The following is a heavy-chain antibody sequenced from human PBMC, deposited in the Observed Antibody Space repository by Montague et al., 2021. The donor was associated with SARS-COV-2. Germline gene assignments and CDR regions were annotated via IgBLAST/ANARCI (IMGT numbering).Heavy chain of an antibody. Sequence: SLRLSCAASGFTFSASGMNWVRQAPGKGLDWVAYVSSSGTTIYYADSVKGRFTISRDNARNSLFLQMNSLRADDTAVYYCVASSRWGFDYWGQETLVTVSP. D-gene: IGHD6-19*01. CDR3: VASSRWGFDY. CDR1: GFTFSASG. J-gene: IGHJ4*02. V-gene: IGHV3-48*04. CDR2: VSSSGTTI.